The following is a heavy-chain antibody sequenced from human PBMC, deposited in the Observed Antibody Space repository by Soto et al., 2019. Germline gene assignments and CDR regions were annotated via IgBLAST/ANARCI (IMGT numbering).Heavy chain of an antibody. CDR3: ARLDFIAAAGTSRNYYYGMDV. Sequence: SETLSLTCTVSGGSISSSSYYWGWIRQPPGKGLEWIGSIYYSGSTYYNPSLKSRVTISVDTSKNQFSLKLSSVTAADTAAYYCARLDFIAAAGTSRNYYYGMDVWGQGTTVTVSS. J-gene: IGHJ6*02. V-gene: IGHV4-39*01. D-gene: IGHD6-13*01. CDR1: GGSISSSSYY. CDR2: IYYSGST.